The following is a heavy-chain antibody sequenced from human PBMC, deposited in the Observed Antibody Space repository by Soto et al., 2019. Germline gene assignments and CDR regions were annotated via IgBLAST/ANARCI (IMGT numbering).Heavy chain of an antibody. CDR3: AKRGVDTFGFSY. J-gene: IGHJ4*02. CDR1: GFTFSSFW. V-gene: IGHV3-74*01. Sequence: EVQLVESGGCLVQPGGSLRLSCAVSGFTFSSFWMHWVRQAPGEGLVWVSRINTDGSSTSYADYVKGRFTISRDNAKNTLYLQMNSLKVEDTAMYYCAKRGVDTFGFSYWGQGSLVTVSS. CDR2: INTDGSST. D-gene: IGHD3-10*01.